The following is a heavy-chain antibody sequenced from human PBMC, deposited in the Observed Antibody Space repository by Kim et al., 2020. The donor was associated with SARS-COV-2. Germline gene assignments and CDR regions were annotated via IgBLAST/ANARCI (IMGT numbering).Heavy chain of an antibody. CDR1: GGSFSGYY. Sequence: SETLSLTCAVYGGSFSGYYWSWIRQPPGKGLEWIGEINHSGSTNYNPSLKSRVTISVDTSKNQFSLKLSSVTAADTAVYYCARGQPTNYYDSSGYYYFDYWGQGTLVTVSS. D-gene: IGHD3-22*01. CDR3: ARGQPTNYYDSSGYYYFDY. V-gene: IGHV4-34*01. J-gene: IGHJ4*02. CDR2: INHSGST.